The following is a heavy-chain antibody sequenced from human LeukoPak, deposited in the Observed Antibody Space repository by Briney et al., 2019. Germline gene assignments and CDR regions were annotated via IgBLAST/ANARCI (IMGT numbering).Heavy chain of an antibody. CDR3: VRTRVLMDNYYYYMDV. J-gene: IGHJ6*03. Sequence: SVKVSCKASGGTFTSYAISWVRQAPGQGLEWMGGIIPIFGITKYAQKFQGRVTITTDESTSIDYMELSSLRSEDTAVYYCVRTRVLMDNYYYYMDVWGRGTTVTVSS. CDR1: GGTFTSYA. V-gene: IGHV1-69*05. CDR2: IIPIFGIT. D-gene: IGHD3-16*01.